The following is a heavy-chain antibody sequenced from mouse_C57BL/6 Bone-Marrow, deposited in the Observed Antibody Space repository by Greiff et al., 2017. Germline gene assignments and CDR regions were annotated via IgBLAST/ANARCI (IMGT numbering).Heavy chain of an antibody. Sequence: VQVVESGPELVKPGASVTISCKASGYAFSSSWMNWVKQRPGKGLEWIGRIYPGDGDTNYNGKFKGKATLTADKASSTAYMQLSSLTSEDSAVYFCAREALGDYWGQGTSVTVSS. D-gene: IGHD4-1*01. CDR3: AREALGDY. J-gene: IGHJ4*01. CDR2: IYPGDGDT. CDR1: GYAFSSSW. V-gene: IGHV1-82*01.